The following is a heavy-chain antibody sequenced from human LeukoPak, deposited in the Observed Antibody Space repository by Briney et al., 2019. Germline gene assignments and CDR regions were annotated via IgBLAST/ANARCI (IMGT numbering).Heavy chain of an antibody. J-gene: IGHJ6*03. V-gene: IGHV4-34*01. D-gene: IGHD2-15*01. Sequence: SETLSLTCAVYGGSFSGYYWSWIRQPPGKGLQWIGEINHSGSTNYNPSLKSRVTISVDTSKNQFSLNRSSVTAADTDVYYCARLNCSGGSCLYYYYYYYMDVWGKGTTVTVSS. CDR2: INHSGST. CDR3: ARLNCSGGSCLYYYYYYYMDV. CDR1: GGSFSGYY.